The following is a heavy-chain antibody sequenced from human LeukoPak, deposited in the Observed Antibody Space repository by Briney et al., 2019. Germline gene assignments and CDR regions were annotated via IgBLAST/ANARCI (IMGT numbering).Heavy chain of an antibody. J-gene: IGHJ2*01. Sequence: GGSLRLSCAASGFTFSSYAMSWVRQAPGKGLEWVSTMRDSGGSTYYVDSVKGRFTISRDNSKDTLYLQMNSLRAEDTAVYYCAKGYYGDYPYWYFDLWGRGTLVTVSS. V-gene: IGHV3-23*01. CDR3: AKGYYGDYPYWYFDL. CDR1: GFTFSSYA. D-gene: IGHD4-17*01. CDR2: MRDSGGST.